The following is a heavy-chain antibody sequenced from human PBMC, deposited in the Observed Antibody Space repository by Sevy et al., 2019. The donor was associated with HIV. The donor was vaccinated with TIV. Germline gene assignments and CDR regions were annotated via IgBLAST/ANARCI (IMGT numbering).Heavy chain of an antibody. Sequence: SDTLSLTCTVSDASISSSGYYWGWIRQPPGKGLEWIASINYNGITFYNPSLKSRITISADTSKNQFSLDLSSVTAADTAIYYCAGPILTYNNGWSYYDYWGQGTVVTVSS. D-gene: IGHD6-19*01. CDR2: INYNGIT. V-gene: IGHV4-39*01. CDR1: DASISSSGYY. J-gene: IGHJ4*02. CDR3: AGPILTYNNGWSYYDY.